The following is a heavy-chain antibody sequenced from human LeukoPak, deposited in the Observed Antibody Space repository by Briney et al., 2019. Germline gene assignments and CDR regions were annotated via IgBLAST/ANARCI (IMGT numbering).Heavy chain of an antibody. CDR3: ARELVVRGGDV. J-gene: IGHJ6*04. V-gene: IGHV3-30-3*01. CDR2: ISYDGSNK. D-gene: IGHD3-10*01. Sequence: GGSLRLSCAASGFTFSSYAMHWVRQAPGKGLEWVAVISYDGSNKYYADSVKGRFTISRDNSKNTLYLQMNSLRAEDTAVYYCARELVVRGGDVWGKGTTVTVSS. CDR1: GFTFSSYA.